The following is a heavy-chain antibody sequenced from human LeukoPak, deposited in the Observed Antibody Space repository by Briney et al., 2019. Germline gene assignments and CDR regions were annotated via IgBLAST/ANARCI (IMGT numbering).Heavy chain of an antibody. CDR1: GFTFSGSA. CDR2: IRSKANSYAT. V-gene: IGHV3-73*01. J-gene: IGHJ6*02. D-gene: IGHD2-15*01. CDR3: SADCSGGSCSYYGMDV. Sequence: PGGSLRLSCAASGFTFSGSAMHWVRQASGKGPEWVGRIRSKANSYATAYAESVKGRFTISRDDSKNTAYLQMNSLKTEDTAVYYCSADCSGGSCSYYGMDVWGQGTTVTVSS.